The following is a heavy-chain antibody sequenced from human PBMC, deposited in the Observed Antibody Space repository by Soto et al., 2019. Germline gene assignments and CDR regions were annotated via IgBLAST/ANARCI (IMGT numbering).Heavy chain of an antibody. D-gene: IGHD3-9*01. CDR3: ARVGEYDILTGYYTTFDY. Sequence: ASVKVCCKASGYSFTSYGISWVRQAPGQGLEWMGWITASNGDTNYAQKLQDRVTMTTDTSTSTAYMELRSLRSDDTAVYYCARVGEYDILTGYYTTFDYWGQGTLVTVSS. CDR2: ITASNGDT. V-gene: IGHV1-18*01. J-gene: IGHJ4*02. CDR1: GYSFTSYG.